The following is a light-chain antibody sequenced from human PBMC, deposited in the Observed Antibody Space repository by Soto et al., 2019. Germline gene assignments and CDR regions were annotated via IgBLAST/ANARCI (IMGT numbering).Light chain of an antibody. Sequence: EIVLTQSPGTLSLSPGERATLSCRASQSVSSSYLAWYQQKPGQAPRLLIYGASSRATGIPDRFSGSGSGTDFTLTISRLEPEDFAVYYCQHYYSSPPWAFGQGTKVEIK. J-gene: IGKJ1*01. CDR1: QSVSSSY. CDR2: GAS. V-gene: IGKV3-20*01. CDR3: QHYYSSPPWA.